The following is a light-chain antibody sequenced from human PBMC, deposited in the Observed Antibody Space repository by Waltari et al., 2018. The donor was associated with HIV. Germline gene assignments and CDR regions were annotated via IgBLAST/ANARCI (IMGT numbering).Light chain of an antibody. Sequence: QSVLTQPLSASGSPGQRVTISCTGNNSNIGAGDDVHRYQQLPGTAPKVVMCLNTLRPSGIPDRFSVSKSDTSASLAITVLQAEDQADYCCQSYDSSLSASVFGGGTKLTVL. V-gene: IGLV1-40*01. CDR1: NSNIGAGDD. CDR3: QSYDSSLSASV. J-gene: IGLJ2*01. CDR2: LNT.